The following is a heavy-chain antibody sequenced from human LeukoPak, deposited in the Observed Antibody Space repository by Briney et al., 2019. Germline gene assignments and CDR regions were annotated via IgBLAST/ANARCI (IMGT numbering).Heavy chain of an antibody. V-gene: IGHV3-21*01. CDR1: GFTFSSYA. D-gene: IGHD2-2*01. CDR2: ISSSSDYI. J-gene: IGHJ3*02. CDR3: ASRYCTSTNCYAFDI. Sequence: GGSLRLSCAASGFTFSSYAMSWVRRAPGKGLEWVSAISSSSDYIFYADSVQGRFTISRDNAVNSLFLQMNSLRAEDTAVYYCASRYCTSTNCYAFDIWGQGTVVTVSS.